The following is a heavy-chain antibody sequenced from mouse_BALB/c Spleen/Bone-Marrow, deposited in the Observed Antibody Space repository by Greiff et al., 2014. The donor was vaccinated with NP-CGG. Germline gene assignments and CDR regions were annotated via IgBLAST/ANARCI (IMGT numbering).Heavy chain of an antibody. CDR2: IWAGGST. D-gene: IGHD1-1*01. V-gene: IGHV2-9*02. J-gene: IGHJ1*01. CDR1: GFSLTTYG. CDR3: ARHYGSNCGDWYFDV. Sequence: VQLQQSGPGLVAPSQSLSFTCTVSGFSLTTYGVHWVRQPPGKGLEWLGVIWAGGSTNYNSALMSRLSISKDNSKSQVFLKMNSLQTEDTAMYYWARHYGSNCGDWYFDVWGAGTTVTVSS.